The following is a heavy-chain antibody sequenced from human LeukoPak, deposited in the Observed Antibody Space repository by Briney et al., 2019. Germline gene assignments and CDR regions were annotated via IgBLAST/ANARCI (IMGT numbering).Heavy chain of an antibody. Sequence: GGSLRLSCAASGFTFSNYAMTWVRQAPGKGLEWVSALSGSGGSAYYADSVKGRFTISRDNAKNSLYLQMNSLRAEDTAVYYCARDRASRAVAGTGLDYWGQGTLVTVSS. CDR1: GFTFSNYA. J-gene: IGHJ4*02. D-gene: IGHD6-19*01. CDR3: ARDRASRAVAGTGLDY. CDR2: LSGSGGSA. V-gene: IGHV3-23*01.